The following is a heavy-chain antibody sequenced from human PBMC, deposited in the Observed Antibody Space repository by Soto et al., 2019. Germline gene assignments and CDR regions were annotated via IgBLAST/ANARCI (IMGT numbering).Heavy chain of an antibody. Sequence: IQVEESGGGLVKPGDSLRLSCVVSGLVFSDAWVSWVRQSPGKGLEWLGRIKNGGATDYPVPVKGRFTISRDDSKNTLYLPMNTLKTEDTAEYYCTWNADAYDGMLVWGQGTRVTVSS. V-gene: IGHV3-15*01. D-gene: IGHD1-1*01. CDR1: GLVFSDAW. CDR2: IKNGGAT. CDR3: TWNADAYDGMLV. J-gene: IGHJ6*02.